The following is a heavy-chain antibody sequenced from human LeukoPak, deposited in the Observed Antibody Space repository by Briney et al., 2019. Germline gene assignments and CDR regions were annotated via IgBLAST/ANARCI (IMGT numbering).Heavy chain of an antibody. CDR1: GGSFRGYY. Sequence: SETLSLTCAVYGGSFRGYYWTWIRQPPGKGLEWIGEINHSGSTNYNPSLKSRVTISVDTSKNQFSLKLSSVTAADTAVYYCARCGGGYKRAEIDYWGQGTLVTVSS. CDR3: ARCGGGYKRAEIDY. V-gene: IGHV4-34*01. D-gene: IGHD5-24*01. CDR2: INHSGST. J-gene: IGHJ4*02.